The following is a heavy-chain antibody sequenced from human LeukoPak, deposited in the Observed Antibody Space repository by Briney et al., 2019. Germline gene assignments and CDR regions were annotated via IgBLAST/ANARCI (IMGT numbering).Heavy chain of an antibody. CDR1: GESINSFY. D-gene: IGHD3-10*01. V-gene: IGHV4-4*07. CDR3: ARGKWAYYYGSGTKQAWFDP. Sequence: SETLSLTCTVSGESINSFYWSWIRQPAGKGLEWIGRIYTSGSTNYNPSLKSRVTMSVDTSKSQFSLKLSSVAAADTAVYYCARGKWAYYYGSGTKQAWFDPWGQGTLVTVSS. J-gene: IGHJ5*02. CDR2: IYTSGST.